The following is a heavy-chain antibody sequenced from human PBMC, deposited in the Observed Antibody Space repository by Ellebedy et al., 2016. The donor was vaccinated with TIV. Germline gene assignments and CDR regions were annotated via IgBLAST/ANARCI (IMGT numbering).Heavy chain of an antibody. CDR1: GFTFSHYG. D-gene: IGHD2-15*01. CDR3: ASDRGWRNHYHYGMDV. CDR2: IWFDATEE. V-gene: IGHV3-33*01. J-gene: IGHJ6*02. Sequence: GGSLRLSCDASGFTFSHYGMNWVRQAPGKGLEWVARIWFDATEEYYADSVKGRFIISRDNSKSTLYLQMNSLRVDDTAVYRCASDRGWRNHYHYGMDVWGQGTMVTVSS.